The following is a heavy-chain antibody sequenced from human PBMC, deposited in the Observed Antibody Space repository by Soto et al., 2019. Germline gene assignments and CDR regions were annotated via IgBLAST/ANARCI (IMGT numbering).Heavy chain of an antibody. CDR3: ARDGDYGPFRAFDI. V-gene: IGHV4-4*02. CDR2: ISHSGGT. J-gene: IGHJ3*02. CDR1: SGSISSNNW. D-gene: IGHD4-17*01. Sequence: ASETLSLTCDVSSGSISSNNWWSWVRQPPGKGLEWIGEISHSGGTNYNPSLKSRVTISVDRSKNQFSLRLSSVTAADTAVYYCARDGDYGPFRAFDIWGQGTMVTVSS.